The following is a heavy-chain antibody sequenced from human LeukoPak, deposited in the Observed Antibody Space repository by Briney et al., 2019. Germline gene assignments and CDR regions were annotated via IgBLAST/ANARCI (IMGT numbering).Heavy chain of an antibody. CDR1: GYSFILYG. D-gene: IGHD4-11*01. V-gene: IGHV1-18*01. J-gene: IGHJ4*02. CDR3: ARDDNYGIFVNVDY. CDR2: VSTSTGDT. Sequence: ASVKVSCKTSGYSFILYGISWVRQAPGQGPEWMGWVSTSTGDTKYTQKFQGRVTLTTDTSTSTAYMELSSLRSDDTAVYYCARDDNYGIFVNVDYWGQGTLVTVSS.